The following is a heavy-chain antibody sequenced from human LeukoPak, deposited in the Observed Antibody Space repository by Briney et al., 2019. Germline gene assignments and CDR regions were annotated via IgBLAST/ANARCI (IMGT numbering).Heavy chain of an antibody. CDR1: GGTFSSYA. CDR2: IIPILGIA. Sequence: GASVKVSCKASGGTFSSYAISWVRQAPGQGLEWMGRIIPILGIANYAQKFQGRVTITADKSTSTAYMELSSLRSEDTAVYYCARDQGASSIAARFPLYGMDVWGQGTTVTVSS. CDR3: ARDQGASSIAARFPLYGMDV. D-gene: IGHD6-6*01. J-gene: IGHJ6*02. V-gene: IGHV1-69*04.